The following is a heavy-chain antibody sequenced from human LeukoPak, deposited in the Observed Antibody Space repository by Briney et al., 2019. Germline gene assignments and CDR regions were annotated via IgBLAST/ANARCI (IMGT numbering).Heavy chain of an antibody. Sequence: ASVKVSCKASGYTFTSYGITWVRQAPGQGLEWMGWISVYSGNTNYAQKLQGRVIMTTDTSTNTAYMELRSLRSDDTAVYYCARGNFYDNKGYSPELRYWGQGTLVTVSS. J-gene: IGHJ4*02. CDR2: ISVYSGNT. CDR1: GYTFTSYG. D-gene: IGHD3-10*01. CDR3: ARGNFYDNKGYSPELRY. V-gene: IGHV1-18*01.